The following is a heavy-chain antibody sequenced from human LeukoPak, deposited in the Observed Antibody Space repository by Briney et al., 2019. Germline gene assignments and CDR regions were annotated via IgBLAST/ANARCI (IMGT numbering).Heavy chain of an antibody. V-gene: IGHV1-46*01. CDR1: GYTFTSYY. J-gene: IGHJ4*02. D-gene: IGHD6-25*01. Sequence: ASVKVSFKASGYTFTSYYMHWVRQAPGQGPEWMGIINPRGGSTDYAQKFQGRVTMTSDTSTSTVYMELNSLRSEDTAVYFCARVGITAATADYWGQGTLVTVSS. CDR3: ARVGITAATADY. CDR2: INPRGGST.